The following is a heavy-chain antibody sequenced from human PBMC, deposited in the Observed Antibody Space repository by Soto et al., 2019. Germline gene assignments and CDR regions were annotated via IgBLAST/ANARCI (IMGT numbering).Heavy chain of an antibody. J-gene: IGHJ4*02. V-gene: IGHV3-30-3*01. CDR3: ARDPGTTFGGVRYFDY. CDR2: ISYDGSNK. CDR1: GFTFSSYA. Sequence: QVQLVESGGGVVQPGRSLRLSCAASGFTFSSYAMHWVSQAPGKGLEWVAVISYDGSNKYYADSVKGRFTISRDNSKNTLYLQMNSLRAEDTAVYYCARDPGTTFGGVRYFDYWGQGTLVTVSS. D-gene: IGHD3-16*01.